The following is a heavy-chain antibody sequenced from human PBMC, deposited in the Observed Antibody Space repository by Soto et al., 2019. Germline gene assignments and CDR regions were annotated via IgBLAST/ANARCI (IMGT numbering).Heavy chain of an antibody. D-gene: IGHD3-22*01. CDR2: INPNSGGT. Sequence: ASVKVSCKASGYTFTGYYMHWVRQAPGQGLEWMGWINPNSGGTNYAQKFQGRVTMTRDTSISTAYMELSRLRSDDTAVYYCAREYPGDSGGYYYGYWGQGTLVTVSS. J-gene: IGHJ4*02. CDR1: GYTFTGYY. V-gene: IGHV1-2*02. CDR3: AREYPGDSGGYYYGY.